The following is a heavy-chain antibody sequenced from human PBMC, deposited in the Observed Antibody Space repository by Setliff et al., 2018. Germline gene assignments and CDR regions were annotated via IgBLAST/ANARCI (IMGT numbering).Heavy chain of an antibody. D-gene: IGHD3-10*01. Sequence: ASVKVSCKASGYTFTSYGISWVRQAPGQGLEWMGGIIPILGIANYAQKFQGRVTITADKSTSTAYMELSSLRSEDTAVYYCARGSYYYGSGSYYSVWGQGTLVTVSS. J-gene: IGHJ4*02. CDR2: IIPILGIA. CDR3: ARGSYYYGSGSYYSV. V-gene: IGHV1-69*10. CDR1: GYTFTSYG.